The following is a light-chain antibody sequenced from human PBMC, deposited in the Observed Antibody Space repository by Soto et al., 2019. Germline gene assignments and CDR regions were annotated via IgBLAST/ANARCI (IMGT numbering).Light chain of an antibody. CDR2: DAS. Sequence: DIQMTQSPSSLSASVGDRVTITCQASQDISNYLNCYQQKPGKAPKLLIYDASNLETGVPSRFSGGGSVTDFSFTISSLQPEEIATYYCQQYDNLPLTFGGGTKVEIK. V-gene: IGKV1-33*01. CDR3: QQYDNLPLT. J-gene: IGKJ4*01. CDR1: QDISNY.